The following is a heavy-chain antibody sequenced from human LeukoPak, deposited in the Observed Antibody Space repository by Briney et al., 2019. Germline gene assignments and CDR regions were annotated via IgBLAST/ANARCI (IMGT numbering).Heavy chain of an antibody. CDR1: GGTFSSYT. Sequence: SVKVSCKASGGTFSSYTISWVRQAPGQGLEWMGGILPIFGTANYAQKFQGRVTITTDESTSTAYMELSSLRSEDTAVYYCARDVDSYYFDYWGQGTLVTVSS. D-gene: IGHD2-15*01. CDR3: ARDVDSYYFDY. CDR2: ILPIFGTA. V-gene: IGHV1-69*05. J-gene: IGHJ4*02.